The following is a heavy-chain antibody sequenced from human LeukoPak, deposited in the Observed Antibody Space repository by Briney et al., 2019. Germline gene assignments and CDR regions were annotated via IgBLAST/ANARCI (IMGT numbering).Heavy chain of an antibody. V-gene: IGHV3-7*01. CDR1: GFTISNYW. Sequence: GGSLRLSCAASGFTISNYWMNWVRQAPGKGLEWVANIKQNGSKKYYVDSVKGRFTISRDNAKNSLYLQMNSLRAEDTAVYYCARAGRGDAYEIGVFYFDYWGQGTLVTVSS. J-gene: IGHJ4*02. D-gene: IGHD5-24*01. CDR3: ARAGRGDAYEIGVFYFDY. CDR2: IKQNGSKK.